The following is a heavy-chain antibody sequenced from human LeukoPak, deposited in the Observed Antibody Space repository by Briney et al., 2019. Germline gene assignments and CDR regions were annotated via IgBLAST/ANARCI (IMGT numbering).Heavy chain of an antibody. CDR2: IYYSGNT. Sequence: SEALPLPCRVSGGSISRSVYYGAWFGKPPGRGRGWIGGIYYSGNTYYNPSLKSRVTISVDTSKNQFSLKLSSVTAADTAVYYCARLFSSSWYRGAFDLWGQGTMVTVSS. J-gene: IGHJ3*01. CDR1: GGSISRSVYY. D-gene: IGHD6-13*01. CDR3: ARLFSSSWYRGAFDL. V-gene: IGHV4-39*01.